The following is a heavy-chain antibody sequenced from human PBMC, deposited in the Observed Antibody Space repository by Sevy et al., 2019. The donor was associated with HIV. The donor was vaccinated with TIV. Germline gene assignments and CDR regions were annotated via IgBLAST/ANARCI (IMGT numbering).Heavy chain of an antibody. V-gene: IGHV3-23*01. J-gene: IGHJ4*02. Sequence: GGSLRLSCAASGFAFYDYSMSWIRQAPGKGLEWVATLSFGCGKINYADSVKGRFTISRDNSKNSFYLQMDNLRVEVTALYYSAREGCTRPHDYWGQGTRVTVSS. CDR3: AREGCTRPHDY. CDR2: LSFGCGKI. D-gene: IGHD2-8*01. CDR1: GFAFYDYS.